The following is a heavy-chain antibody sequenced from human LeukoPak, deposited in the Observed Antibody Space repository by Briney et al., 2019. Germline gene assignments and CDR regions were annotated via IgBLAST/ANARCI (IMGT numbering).Heavy chain of an antibody. CDR3: ARDDYDILTGYAY. CDR1: GFTFSSYS. J-gene: IGHJ4*02. V-gene: IGHV3-21*01. Sequence: PGGSLRLSCAASGFTFSSYSMNWVRQAPGKGLEWVSSISSSSSYIYYADSVKGRFTISRDNAKNSLYLQMNSLRAEDTAVYYCARDDYDILTGYAYWGQGPLVTVSS. D-gene: IGHD3-9*01. CDR2: ISSSSSYI.